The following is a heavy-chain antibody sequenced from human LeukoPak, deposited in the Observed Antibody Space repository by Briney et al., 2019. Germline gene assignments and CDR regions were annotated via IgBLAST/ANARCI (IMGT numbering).Heavy chain of an antibody. CDR3: AREVSGSDYYRAYDY. Sequence: PSETLSLTCTVSGGSIITYYRSWIRQPAGKGLEWIGRLSSSGTTNYNTSLKSRVTMSVDTSTNQLSLNLTSVTAAGTAVYYCAREVSGSDYYRAYDYWGQGTLVTVSS. D-gene: IGHD3-3*01. J-gene: IGHJ4*02. CDR1: GGSIITYY. V-gene: IGHV4-4*07. CDR2: LSSSGTT.